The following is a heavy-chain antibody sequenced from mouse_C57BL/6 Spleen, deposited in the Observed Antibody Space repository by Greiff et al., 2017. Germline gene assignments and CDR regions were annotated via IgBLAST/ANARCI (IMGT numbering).Heavy chain of an antibody. CDR3: TRDYDGYSKGAMDY. D-gene: IGHD2-3*01. CDR2: ISSGGDYI. V-gene: IGHV5-9-1*02. CDR1: GFTFSSYA. Sequence: EVKLVESGEGLVKPGGSLKLSCAASGFTFSSYAMSWVRQTPEKRLEWVAYISSGGDYIYYADTVKGRFTISRDNARNTLYLQMSSLKSEDTAMYYCTRDYDGYSKGAMDYWGQGTSVTVSS. J-gene: IGHJ4*01.